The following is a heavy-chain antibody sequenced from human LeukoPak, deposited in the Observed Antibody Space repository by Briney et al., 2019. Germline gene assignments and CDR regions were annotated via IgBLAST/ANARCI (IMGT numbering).Heavy chain of an antibody. V-gene: IGHV5-51*01. CDR3: ARTYYYDSSGSGAWFDP. Sequence: GESLKISCKGSGYSFTSYWMGWVRQMPGKGLEWMGIIYPGDSDTRYSASFQGQVTISADKSISTAYLQWSSLKASDTAMYYCARTYYYDSSGSGAWFDPWGQGTLVTVSS. J-gene: IGHJ5*02. CDR2: IYPGDSDT. D-gene: IGHD3-22*01. CDR1: GYSFTSYW.